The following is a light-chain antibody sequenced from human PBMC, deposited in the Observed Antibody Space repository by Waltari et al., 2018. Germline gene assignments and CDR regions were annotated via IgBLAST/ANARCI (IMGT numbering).Light chain of an antibody. V-gene: IGKV1-33*01. Sequence: DIQMTQSPSSLSASVGDRVTITCQASQDISKYLNWYQHKSGKAPKLLIYDASNLERGVPSRFRGYGSGTNFTFSISSLQPEDFASYYCQQYKTFPLTFGGGTKVEIK. CDR1: QDISKY. J-gene: IGKJ4*01. CDR2: DAS. CDR3: QQYKTFPLT.